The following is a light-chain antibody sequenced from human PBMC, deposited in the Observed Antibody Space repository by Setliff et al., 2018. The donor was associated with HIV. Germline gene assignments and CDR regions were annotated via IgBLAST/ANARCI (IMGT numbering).Light chain of an antibody. CDR3: QQHYSFPLT. V-gene: IGKV1-5*03. CDR1: QSISKY. J-gene: IGKJ4*01. Sequence: DIQMTQAPSTLPASVGDRVTISCRASQSISKYLAWYQQKPGKAPKLLIYQASTLESGVSSRFSGSGSGTEFTLTITSLQPDDFAAYYCQQHYSFPLTFGGGTKV. CDR2: QAS.